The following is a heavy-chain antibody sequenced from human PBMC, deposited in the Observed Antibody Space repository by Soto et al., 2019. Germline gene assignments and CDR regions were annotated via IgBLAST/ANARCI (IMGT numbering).Heavy chain of an antibody. CDR1: GGTLNIYT. CDR3: ARSPPNCGGDCPHPYYDY. CDR2: IIPILGIA. V-gene: IGHV1-69*02. Sequence: SVKVSCKASGGTLNIYTISWVRQAPGQGLEWMGRIIPILGIANYAQKFQGRVTITADKSTSTAYMELSSLRSEDTAVYYCARSPPNCGGDCPHPYYDYWGQGTLVTVSS. D-gene: IGHD2-21*02. J-gene: IGHJ4*02.